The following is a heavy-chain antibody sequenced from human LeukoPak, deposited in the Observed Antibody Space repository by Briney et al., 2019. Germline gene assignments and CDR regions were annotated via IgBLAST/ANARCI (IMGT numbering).Heavy chain of an antibody. J-gene: IGHJ5*02. CDR1: GFTFSSYE. CDR2: ISSSGSTI. V-gene: IGHV3-48*03. Sequence: GGSLRLSCAASGFTFSSYEMNWVRQAPGKGLEWVSYISSSGSTIYYADSVKGRFTISRDNAKNSLYLQMNSLRAEDTAVYYCAIDGGPPDDYSSGWCGWFDPWGQGTLVTVSS. CDR3: AIDGGPPDDYSSGWCGWFDP. D-gene: IGHD6-19*01.